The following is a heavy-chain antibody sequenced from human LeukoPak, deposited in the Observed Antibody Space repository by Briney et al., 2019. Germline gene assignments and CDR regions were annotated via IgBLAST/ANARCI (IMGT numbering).Heavy chain of an antibody. D-gene: IGHD6-13*01. CDR1: GFMFSRYG. J-gene: IGHJ4*02. CDR2: MSYNGNNK. CDR3: AKDRDVAAAAYYFDY. V-gene: IGHV3-30*18. Sequence: GGSLRLSCAASGFMFSRYGMHWVRQAPGKGLEGGAVMSYNGNNKYYGDSVEGRFTISRDNSKNTLYLQMNSLRTEDTAVYYCAKDRDVAAAAYYFDYWGQGTLVTVSS.